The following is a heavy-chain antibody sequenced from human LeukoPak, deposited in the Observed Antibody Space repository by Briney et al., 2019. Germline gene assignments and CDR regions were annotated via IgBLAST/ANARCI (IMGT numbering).Heavy chain of an antibody. CDR2: ISASGGRT. J-gene: IGHJ3*02. CDR3: AKDLYYYDSSGYIDGAFDI. D-gene: IGHD3-22*01. V-gene: IGHV3-23*01. CDR1: GFTLSNYA. Sequence: AGGSLRLSCAPSGFTLSNYAMSWGRQAPGKGVEWVSTISASGGRTYYADSVKGRFTISRDNSKNTVYLQMNSLRAEDTAVYYCAKDLYYYDSSGYIDGAFDIWGQGTMVSVS.